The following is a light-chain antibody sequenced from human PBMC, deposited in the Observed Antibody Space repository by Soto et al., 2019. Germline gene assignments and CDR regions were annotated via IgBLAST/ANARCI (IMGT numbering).Light chain of an antibody. J-gene: IGKJ1*01. CDR2: KAS. Sequence: DIQMTQSPSTLSASVGDRVTIICRASQSISSWLAWYHQKPGKAPKLLIYKASSLESGVPSRFSGSGSGTEFTLTISSLQPDDFATYYCQQYNSYSFGQGTKVDI. CDR1: QSISSW. V-gene: IGKV1-5*03. CDR3: QQYNSYS.